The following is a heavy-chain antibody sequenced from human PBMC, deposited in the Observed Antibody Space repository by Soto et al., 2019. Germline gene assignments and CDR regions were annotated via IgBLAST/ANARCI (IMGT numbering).Heavy chain of an antibody. CDR3: AKDRRAGGNSAFYFDF. CDR1: GFKFISYA. J-gene: IGHJ4*02. Sequence: VGSLSLSCAASGFKFISYAMSWVRQAPGKGLEWVSLISATGGGTYYADSVKGRFTISRDNSHNTLYLQAHSLTAEDTAVYYCAKDRRAGGNSAFYFDFWGQGAQVTVSS. V-gene: IGHV3-23*01. D-gene: IGHD3-16*01. CDR2: ISATGGGT.